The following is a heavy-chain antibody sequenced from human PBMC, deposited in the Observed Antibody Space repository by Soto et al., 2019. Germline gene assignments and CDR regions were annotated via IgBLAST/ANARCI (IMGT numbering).Heavy chain of an antibody. CDR1: GFTVSSIY. CDR2: IYSGGST. J-gene: IGHJ5*02. V-gene: IGHV3-66*04. CDR3: ARQRAYNWFEP. Sequence: GGSLRLSCAASGFTVSSIYMSWVRQAPGKGLDWVSVIYSGGSTYYADSVKGRFTISRDNSKNTLYLQMNSLRAEDTAVYYCARQRAYNWFEPWGQGTLVNVSS.